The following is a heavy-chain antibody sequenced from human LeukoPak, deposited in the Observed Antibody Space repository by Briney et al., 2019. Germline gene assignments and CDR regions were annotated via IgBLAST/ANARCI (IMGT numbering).Heavy chain of an antibody. J-gene: IGHJ4*02. CDR1: GFTFSSYA. V-gene: IGHV3-30-3*01. Sequence: GGSLRLSCAASGFTFSSYAMHWVRQAPGKGLEWVAVISYDGSNKYYADSVKGRFTISRDNSKNTLYLQMNSLRAEDTAVYYCARSTRRDYSYGPWGQGTLVTVSS. CDR2: ISYDGSNK. CDR3: ARSTRRDYSYGP. D-gene: IGHD5-18*01.